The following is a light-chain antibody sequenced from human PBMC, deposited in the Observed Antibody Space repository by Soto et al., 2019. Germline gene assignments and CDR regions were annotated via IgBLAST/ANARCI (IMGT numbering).Light chain of an antibody. J-gene: IGKJ1*01. CDR1: QSIGDY. CDR3: QQYDIYRT. Sequence: DIQMTQSPSTLSASVGDRVTITCRASQSIGDYLAWYQDKPGKAPRLLIYDASNLESGVPSRFSGSGSGTEFTLTIASLQPDDFATYYCQQYDIYRTFGPGTKVDIK. CDR2: DAS. V-gene: IGKV1-5*01.